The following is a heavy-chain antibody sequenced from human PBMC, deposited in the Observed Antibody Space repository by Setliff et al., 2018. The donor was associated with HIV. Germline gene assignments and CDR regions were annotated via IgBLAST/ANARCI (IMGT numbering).Heavy chain of an antibody. CDR3: ASVSRDDSSGYFPMLGAFDI. D-gene: IGHD3-22*01. CDR1: GYSISSGYY. V-gene: IGHV4-38-2*01. CDR2: IYHSGST. Sequence: SETLSLTCAVSGYSISSGYYWGWIRQPPGKGLEWIGSIYHSGSTYYNQSLKSRVTISVDTSKNQFSLKLSSVTAADTAVYYCASVSRDDSSGYFPMLGAFDIWGQGTMVTVSS. J-gene: IGHJ3*02.